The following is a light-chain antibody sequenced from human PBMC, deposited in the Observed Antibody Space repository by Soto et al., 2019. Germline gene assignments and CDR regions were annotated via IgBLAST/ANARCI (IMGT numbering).Light chain of an antibody. V-gene: IGLV2-14*03. CDR1: SSDVGGFNS. CDR3: SSYSDTTTRV. J-gene: IGLJ1*01. Sequence: QSVLTQPGSVSGSPGRSITISCTGTSSDVGGFNSVSWYQLYPGKAPKLIIYGVSNRPSGVSQRFSGSKSGNTASLTISGLRAEDEAEYYCSSYSDTTTRVFGTGTKVTV. CDR2: GVS.